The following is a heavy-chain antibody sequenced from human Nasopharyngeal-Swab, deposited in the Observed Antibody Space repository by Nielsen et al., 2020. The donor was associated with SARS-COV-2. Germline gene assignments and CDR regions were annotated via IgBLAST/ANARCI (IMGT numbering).Heavy chain of an antibody. CDR1: GFTFRSYW. V-gene: IGHV3-7*01. CDR2: IKQDGSEK. J-gene: IGHJ3*02. Sequence: GESLKISCAASGFTFRSYWMSWVRQAPGKGLEWVANIKQDGSEKYYVDSVKGRFTISRDNAKNSLYLQMNSLRAEDTAVYYCARDRDYAGAFDIWGQGTMVTVSS. CDR3: ARDRDYAGAFDI. D-gene: IGHD2-2*01.